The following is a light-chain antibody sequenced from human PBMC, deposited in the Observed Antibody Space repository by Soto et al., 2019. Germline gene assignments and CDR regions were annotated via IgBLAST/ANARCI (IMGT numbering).Light chain of an antibody. Sequence: IQLTQSPSTLSASVGDRVTITCRASQSISSWLAWYQQKPGKAPKLLIYDASSLESGVPSRFSGSGSGTEFTLTISSLQPDDFATYYCQQTYSTPQPFGQGTRLEI. CDR1: QSISSW. CDR3: QQTYSTPQP. V-gene: IGKV1-5*01. J-gene: IGKJ5*01. CDR2: DAS.